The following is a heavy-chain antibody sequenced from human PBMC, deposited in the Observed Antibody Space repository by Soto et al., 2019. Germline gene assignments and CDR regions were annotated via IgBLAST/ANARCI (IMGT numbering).Heavy chain of an antibody. Sequence: PGGSLRLSCAASGFTFSSYAMSWVRQAPGKGLEWVSSISGTAGTTYYIDAVKGRFTFSRDNSKNTVHLQMNSLRAEDTAVYYCAGLGFDAFDFWSQGSMVTVSS. J-gene: IGHJ3*01. CDR1: GFTFSSYA. CDR2: ISGTAGTT. D-gene: IGHD6-19*01. CDR3: AGLGFDAFDF. V-gene: IGHV3-23*01.